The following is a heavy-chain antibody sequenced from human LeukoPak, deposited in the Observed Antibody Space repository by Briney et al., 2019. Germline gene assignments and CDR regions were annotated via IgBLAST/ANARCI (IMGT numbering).Heavy chain of an antibody. D-gene: IGHD7-27*01. Sequence: GGSLRLSCAASGFTFSSYAMSWDRQAPGKGLEWVSGISGSDGSTNYADSVKGRFTISRDDSKNTLSLQMNSLRVEDTAVYYCARDLAWGAFDYWGQGTLVTVSS. CDR3: ARDLAWGAFDY. CDR2: ISGSDGST. V-gene: IGHV3-23*01. CDR1: GFTFSSYA. J-gene: IGHJ4*02.